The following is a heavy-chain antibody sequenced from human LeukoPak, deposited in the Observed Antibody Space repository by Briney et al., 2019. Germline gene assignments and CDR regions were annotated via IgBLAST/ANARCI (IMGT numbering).Heavy chain of an antibody. V-gene: IGHV3-30*02. CDR1: RFTSINNA. CDR2: ISYDGSSQ. J-gene: IGHJ6*03. CDR3: AKERRGFYMDA. Sequence: GGSRRLSSAPPRFTSINNAMHGAPQAPGKGRGGVTLISYDGSSQYYADSVKGRFTISRDNSKNTLYLQMNSLRAEDTAVYYCAKERRGFYMDAWGTGTTVTISS.